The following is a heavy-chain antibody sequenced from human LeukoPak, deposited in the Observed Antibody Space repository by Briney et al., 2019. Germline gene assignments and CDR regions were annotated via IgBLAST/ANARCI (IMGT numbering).Heavy chain of an antibody. V-gene: IGHV3-21*01. J-gene: IGHJ3*02. Sequence: GGSLRLSCAASGFTFSSYSMNWVRQAPGKGLEWVSSISRSSSYIYYADSVKGRFTISRGNAKNSLYLQMNSLRAEDTAVYYCAREALVGATDHDAFDIWGQGTMVTVSS. CDR1: GFTFSSYS. D-gene: IGHD1-26*01. CDR2: ISRSSSYI. CDR3: AREALVGATDHDAFDI.